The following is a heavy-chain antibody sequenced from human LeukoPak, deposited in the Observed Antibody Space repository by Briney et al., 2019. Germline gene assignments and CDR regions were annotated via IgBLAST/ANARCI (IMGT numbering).Heavy chain of an antibody. CDR2: IKEDGSVK. V-gene: IGHV3-7*01. D-gene: IGHD3-16*01. CDR1: GFTFTKHW. Sequence: GSLRLSCVASGFTFTKHWMSWVRQAPGKGLEWVANIKEDGSVKNYMDSVKGRFTISRDNAKNSVSLQMNNLRTEDTAVYYCAYWAGTADAFNGPFDYWGQGTRVTVSS. CDR3: AYWAGTADAFNGPFDY. J-gene: IGHJ4*02.